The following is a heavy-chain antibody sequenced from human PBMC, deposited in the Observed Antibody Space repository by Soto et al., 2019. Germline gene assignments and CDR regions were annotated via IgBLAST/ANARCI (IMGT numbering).Heavy chain of an antibody. CDR1: VGPFKNYA. D-gene: IGHD3-22*01. V-gene: IGHV1-69*01. CDR2: ILPVFDEL. CDR3: ARASDTSGYYY. Sequence: QVQLVQSESEVKKPGSSVKVSCKVSVGPFKNYAISWVRQAPGQGLEWVGGILPVFDELNYAPKLQGRVTITAEEVTITAHLELVSLTSEDTAVYFCARASDTSGYYYWGQGTLVPVSS. J-gene: IGHJ4*02.